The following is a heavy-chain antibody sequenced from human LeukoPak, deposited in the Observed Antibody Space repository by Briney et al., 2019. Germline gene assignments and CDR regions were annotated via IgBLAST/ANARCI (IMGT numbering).Heavy chain of an antibody. CDR1: GYTFTSYA. J-gene: IGHJ6*03. CDR3: ARGHIVVVTAIQGYYYYMDV. CDR2: INAGNGYT. Sequence: GASVKVSCKASGYTFTSYAMHWVRQAPGQRLEWMGWINAGNGYTKYSQEFQGRVTITRDTSASTAYMELSSLRSEDTAVYYCARGHIVVVTAIQGYYYYMDVWGKGTTVTISS. D-gene: IGHD2-21*02. V-gene: IGHV1-3*03.